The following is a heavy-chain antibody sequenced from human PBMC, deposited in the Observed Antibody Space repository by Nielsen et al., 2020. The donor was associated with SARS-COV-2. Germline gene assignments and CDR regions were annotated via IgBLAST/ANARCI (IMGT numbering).Heavy chain of an antibody. V-gene: IGHV3-49*02. J-gene: IGHJ3*02. D-gene: IGHD3-22*01. CDR2: IRSKAYGGTT. Sequence: VRQMPGKGLEWVGFIRSKAYGGTTEYAASVKGRFTISRGDSKSIAYLQMNSLKTEDTAVYYCTRVTYYYDSSGYYFSGLDAFDIWGQGTMVTVSS. CDR3: TRVTYYYDSSGYYFSGLDAFDI.